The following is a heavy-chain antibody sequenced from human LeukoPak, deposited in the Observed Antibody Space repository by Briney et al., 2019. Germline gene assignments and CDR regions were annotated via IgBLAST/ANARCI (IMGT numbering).Heavy chain of an antibody. CDR2: IWNDGSNQ. J-gene: IGHJ4*02. Sequence: GGSLTLSCAASGFTFSSYGMHWVRQAPGKGLEWVAVIWNDGSNQYYVDSVKGRFTISRDNPKNTLQLQMNSLRAEDTAVYYCARDFQWALDYWGQGTLVTVSS. CDR3: ARDFQWALDY. D-gene: IGHD1-26*01. V-gene: IGHV3-33*01. CDR1: GFTFSSYG.